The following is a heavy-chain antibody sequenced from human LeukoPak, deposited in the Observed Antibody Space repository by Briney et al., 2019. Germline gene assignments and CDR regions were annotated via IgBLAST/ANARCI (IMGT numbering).Heavy chain of an antibody. D-gene: IGHD1-26*01. J-gene: IGHJ3*02. V-gene: IGHV3-21*01. Sequence: KPGGSLRLSCAASGFTFSSYSMNWVRQAPGKGLEWVSSISSSSSYIYYADSVKGRFTISRDNAKNSPYLQMHSLDADDTAVYYCARSIKGSDAFDIWGQGTMVTVSS. CDR2: ISSSSSYI. CDR1: GFTFSSYS. CDR3: ARSIKGSDAFDI.